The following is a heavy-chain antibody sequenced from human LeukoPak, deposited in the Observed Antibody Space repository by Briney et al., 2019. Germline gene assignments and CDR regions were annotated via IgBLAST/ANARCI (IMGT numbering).Heavy chain of an antibody. D-gene: IGHD1-26*01. J-gene: IGHJ3*02. CDR3: ARALVGATGAFDI. Sequence: SQTLSLTCTASGGSISSGSYYWSWIRQPAGKGLEWIGRIYTSGSTNYNPSLKSRVTISVDTSKNQFSLKLSSVTAADTAVYYCARALVGATGAFDIWGQGTMVTVSS. V-gene: IGHV4-61*02. CDR2: IYTSGST. CDR1: GGSISSGSYY.